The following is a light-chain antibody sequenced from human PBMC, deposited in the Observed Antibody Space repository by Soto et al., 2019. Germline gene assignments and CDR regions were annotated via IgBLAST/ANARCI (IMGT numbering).Light chain of an antibody. CDR2: DST. Sequence: DIQMTQSPSSLSASVGDRITMTCRTSQDITDDLGWYRQKPGKAPERLIYDSTRLQSGVPSRFSGNGSGTEFTLTVSGLQPEDFATYYCQQHNSFPLTFGGGTKVEIK. CDR3: QQHNSFPLT. J-gene: IGKJ4*01. V-gene: IGKV1-17*01. CDR1: QDITDD.